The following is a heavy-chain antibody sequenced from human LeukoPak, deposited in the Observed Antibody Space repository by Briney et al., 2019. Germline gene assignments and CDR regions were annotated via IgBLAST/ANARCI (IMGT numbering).Heavy chain of an antibody. CDR3: ARDLGVGDSDY. CDR2: INPSGGST. D-gene: IGHD1-26*01. J-gene: IGHJ4*02. V-gene: IGHV1-46*01. CDR1: GYTFTSYY. Sequence: ASVKVSCKASGYTFTSYYMHWVRQAPGQGLEWMAIINPSGGSTSYAQKFQGRVTMTRDTSTSTVCMELSSLRSEDTAVYYCARDLGVGDSDYWGQGTLVTVSS.